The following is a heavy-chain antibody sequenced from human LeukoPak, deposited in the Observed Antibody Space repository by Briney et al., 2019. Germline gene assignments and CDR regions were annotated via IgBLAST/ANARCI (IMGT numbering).Heavy chain of an antibody. Sequence: GGSLRLSCVVSGITVNSNYMSWVRQAPGKGLEWVSVMYSDGSTYYADSVKGRFTISRDNSKNTLYLQMNSLRAEDTAVYYCAKGTWDFDYWGQGTLVTVSS. V-gene: IGHV3-53*01. J-gene: IGHJ4*02. CDR1: GITVNSNY. CDR2: MYSDGST. CDR3: AKGTWDFDY. D-gene: IGHD1-26*01.